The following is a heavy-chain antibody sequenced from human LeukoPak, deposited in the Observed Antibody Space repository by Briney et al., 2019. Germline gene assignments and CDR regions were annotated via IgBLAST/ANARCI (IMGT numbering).Heavy chain of an antibody. CDR1: GFTFSSYW. J-gene: IGHJ6*02. D-gene: IGHD6-13*01. V-gene: IGHV3-7*01. CDR3: ARAWQQLPIYYYYGMDV. CDR2: IKQDGSEK. Sequence: GGSLRLSCAASGFTFSSYWMSWVRQAPGKGLEWVANIKQDGSEKYYVDSVKGRFTISRDNAKNSLYLQMNSLRAEDTAVYYCARAWQQLPIYYYYGMDVWGQGTTVTVSS.